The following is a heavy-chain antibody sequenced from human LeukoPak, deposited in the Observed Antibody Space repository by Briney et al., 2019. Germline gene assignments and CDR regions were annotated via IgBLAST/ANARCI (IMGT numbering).Heavy chain of an antibody. CDR3: ARDYYGSGSPNDY. V-gene: IGHV3-20*04. J-gene: IGHJ4*02. D-gene: IGHD3-10*01. Sequence: PGGTLRLSCAASGFTFEDYGMSWVRQAPGKGLEWVSGIKWNGGSTGYADSVKGRFTISRDNAKNSLYLLMNSLRAEDTALYYCARDYYGSGSPNDYWGQGTLVTVSS. CDR2: IKWNGGST. CDR1: GFTFEDYG.